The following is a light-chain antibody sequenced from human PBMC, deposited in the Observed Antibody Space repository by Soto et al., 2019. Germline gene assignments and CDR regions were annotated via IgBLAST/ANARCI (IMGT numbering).Light chain of an antibody. CDR3: QQYNNWPNPLWT. CDR2: GAS. J-gene: IGKJ1*01. V-gene: IGKV3-15*01. CDR1: QSVSSN. Sequence: ELVMTQSPATLSVSPGERATLSCRASQSVSSNLAWYQQKPGQAPRLLIYGASTRATGIPARFSGSGSGTEFTLTISSLQSEDFAVYYCQQYNNWPNPLWTFGQGTKVDIK.